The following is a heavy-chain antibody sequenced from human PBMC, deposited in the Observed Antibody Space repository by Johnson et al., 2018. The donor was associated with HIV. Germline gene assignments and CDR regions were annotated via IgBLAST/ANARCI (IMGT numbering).Heavy chain of an antibody. V-gene: IGHV3-13*01. Sequence: VQLVESGGGLVQPGGSLRLSCAASGFTFSSYDMHWVRQATGKGLEWVSAIGTAGDTYYPGSVKRRFNISIENAKDSLYLQMTSLRAGDTAVYYCAREGYCSGGSCYSNAFDIWGQGTMVTVSS. CDR2: IGTAGDT. CDR3: AREGYCSGGSCYSNAFDI. CDR1: GFTFSSYD. D-gene: IGHD2-15*01. J-gene: IGHJ3*02.